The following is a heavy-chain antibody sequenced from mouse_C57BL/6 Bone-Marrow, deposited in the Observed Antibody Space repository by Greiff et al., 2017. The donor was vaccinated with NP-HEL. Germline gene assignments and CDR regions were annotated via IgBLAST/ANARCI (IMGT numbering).Heavy chain of an antibody. V-gene: IGHV1-9*01. D-gene: IGHD1-2*01. J-gene: IGHJ4*01. CDR1: GYTFNGYW. Sequence: QVQLQQSGAELMKPGASVKLSCTASGYTFNGYWIEWVKQRPGHGLEWIGEILPGSGSTNYNEKFKGKATFTADTSSNTAYMQLSSLTTEDSAIYYCASPRLDYDAMDDWGQGTSVTVSS. CDR3: ASPRLDYDAMDD. CDR2: ILPGSGST.